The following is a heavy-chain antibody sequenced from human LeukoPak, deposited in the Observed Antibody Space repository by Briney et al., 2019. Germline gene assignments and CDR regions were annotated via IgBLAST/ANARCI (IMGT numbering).Heavy chain of an antibody. CDR3: ATALKYGGNSGYYFDY. CDR2: INPNSGGT. V-gene: IGHV1-2*02. CDR1: GYTFTGYY. Sequence: ASVKVSCKASGYTFTGYYMHWVRQAPGQGLEWIGGINPNSGGTNYAQKSQGRVTMTRDTSISTAYMELSRLRSDDTAVYYCATALKYGGNSGYYFDYWGQGTLVTVSS. J-gene: IGHJ4*02. D-gene: IGHD4-23*01.